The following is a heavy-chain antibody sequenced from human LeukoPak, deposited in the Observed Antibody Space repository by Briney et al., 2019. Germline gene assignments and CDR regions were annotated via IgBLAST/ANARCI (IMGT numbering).Heavy chain of an antibody. J-gene: IGHJ4*02. Sequence: GGSLRLSCAASGFIFSDYYMSWIRQAPGKGLQWVSYISSGSTIYYSDSVKGRFTISRDNAKSSLYLQLNSLREEDTAVYYCARDEGSLAYSNYGFDYWGQGALVTVSS. CDR3: ARDEGSLAYSNYGFDY. CDR1: GFIFSDYY. CDR2: ISSGSTI. D-gene: IGHD4-11*01. V-gene: IGHV3-11*01.